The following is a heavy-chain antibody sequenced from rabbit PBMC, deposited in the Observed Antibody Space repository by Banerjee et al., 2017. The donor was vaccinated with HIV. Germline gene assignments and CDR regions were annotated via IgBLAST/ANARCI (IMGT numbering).Heavy chain of an antibody. D-gene: IGHD4-1*01. V-gene: IGHV1S45*01. CDR2: IYAGSSGST. J-gene: IGHJ4*01. CDR1: GFSFSNSYW. CDR3: ARYVYSGAWTL. Sequence: QQQLEESGGGRVKPEGSLTLTCTASGFSFSNSYWICWVRQAPGKGLEWIACIYAGSSGSTLYASWAKGRFTISKTSSTTVTLQMTSLTAADTASYFCARYVYSGAWTLWGPGTLVTVS.